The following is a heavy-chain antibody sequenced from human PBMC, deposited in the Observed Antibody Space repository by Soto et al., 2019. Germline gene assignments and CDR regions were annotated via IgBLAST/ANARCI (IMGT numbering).Heavy chain of an antibody. CDR2: IKQEGSEK. D-gene: IGHD6-19*01. CDR1: GFTFSSYG. Sequence: EVQLVESGGGLVQPGGSLRLSCAASGFTFSSYGRSWVRQAPGKGLEWVANIKQEGSEKFYVDSVKGRFTISRDNAKNSLYLQMNSLRAEDTAVYYCARGTGAAVAADYWGQGTLVTVSS. J-gene: IGHJ4*02. CDR3: ARGTGAAVAADY. V-gene: IGHV3-7*01.